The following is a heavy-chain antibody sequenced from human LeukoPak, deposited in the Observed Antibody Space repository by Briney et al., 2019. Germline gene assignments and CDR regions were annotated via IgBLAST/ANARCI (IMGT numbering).Heavy chain of an antibody. Sequence: PGRSLRLSCAASGFTFSSYGMHWVRQAPGKGLEWVAVISYDGSNKYYADSVKGRFTISRDNSKNTLYLQMGSLRAEDMAVYYCARNYGDPGYFDYWGQGTLVTVSS. D-gene: IGHD4-17*01. CDR3: ARNYGDPGYFDY. J-gene: IGHJ4*02. V-gene: IGHV3-30*03. CDR2: ISYDGSNK. CDR1: GFTFSSYG.